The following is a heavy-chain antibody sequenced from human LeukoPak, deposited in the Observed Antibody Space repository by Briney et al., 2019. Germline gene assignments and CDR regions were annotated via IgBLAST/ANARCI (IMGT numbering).Heavy chain of an antibody. V-gene: IGHV3-23*01. D-gene: IGHD3-10*01. CDR1: GFTFSIYG. CDR3: AKDLSSGSYNFDY. CDR2: ISVSGGHT. Sequence: GGSLRLSCAASGFTFSIYGMSWVRQAPGEGLGWVSTISVSGGHTFYADSVKGRFTISRDNSKNTLYLQMERLRAEDTAVYYCAKDLSSGSYNFDYWGQGTLVTVSS. J-gene: IGHJ4*02.